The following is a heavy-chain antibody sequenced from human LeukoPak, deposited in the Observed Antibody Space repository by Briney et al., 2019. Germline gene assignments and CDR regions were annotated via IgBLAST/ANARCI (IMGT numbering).Heavy chain of an antibody. V-gene: IGHV4-59*08. J-gene: IGHJ5*02. D-gene: IGHD6-19*01. CDR3: ARDEWDNSGYYRFDP. CDR1: GGSISSYY. CDR2: IYYSGST. Sequence: PSETLSLTCTVSGGSISSYYWSWIRQPPGKGLEWIGYIYYSGSTNYNPSLKSRVTISVDTSKNQFSLKLNSVTPEDTAVYYCARDEWDNSGYYRFDPWGQGTLVTVSS.